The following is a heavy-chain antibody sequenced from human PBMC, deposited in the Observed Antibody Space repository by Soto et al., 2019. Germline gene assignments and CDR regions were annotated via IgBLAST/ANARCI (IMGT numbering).Heavy chain of an antibody. J-gene: IGHJ6*02. CDR3: EGEYRRYRVYGMDV. D-gene: IGHD1-26*01. CDR2: ISSSGSTI. CDR1: GFTFSDYY. Sequence: GGSLRLSCAASGFTFSDYYMSWIRQAPGKGLEWVSYISSSGSTIYYADSVKGRFTISRDNAKNSLYLQMNSLRAEDTAVYYCEGEYRRYRVYGMDVWGQGTTVTVSS. V-gene: IGHV3-11*01.